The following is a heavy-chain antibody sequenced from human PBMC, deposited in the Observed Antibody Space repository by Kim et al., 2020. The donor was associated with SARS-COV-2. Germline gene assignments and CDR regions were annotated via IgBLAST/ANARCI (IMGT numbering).Heavy chain of an antibody. Sequence: GGSLRLSCAASGFTFSSYAMSWVRQAPGKGLEWVSAISGSGGSTYYADSVKGRFTISRDNSKNTLYLQMNSLRAEDTAVYYCASRIAAAGKGYWGQGTLVTVSS. V-gene: IGHV3-23*01. J-gene: IGHJ4*02. CDR3: ASRIAAAGKGY. D-gene: IGHD6-13*01. CDR2: ISGSGGST. CDR1: GFTFSSYA.